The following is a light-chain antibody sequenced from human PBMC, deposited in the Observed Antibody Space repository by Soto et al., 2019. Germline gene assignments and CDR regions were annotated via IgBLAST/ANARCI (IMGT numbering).Light chain of an antibody. V-gene: IGKV1-5*01. Sequence: DIQITQSPSTLSAPVSYRVTFTCRASQSISSWLAWYQQKPGKAPKLLIYAASSLQSGVPSRFSGSGSGTDFTLTISSLEPEDSAVYYCQQRHMWPITFGQGTRLEIK. J-gene: IGKJ5*01. CDR2: AAS. CDR1: QSISSW. CDR3: QQRHMWPIT.